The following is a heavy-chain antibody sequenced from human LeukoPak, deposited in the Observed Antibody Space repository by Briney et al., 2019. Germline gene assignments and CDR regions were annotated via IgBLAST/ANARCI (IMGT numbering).Heavy chain of an antibody. CDR1: GFTFSSYA. J-gene: IGHJ4*02. Sequence: GRSLRLSCAASGFTFSSYAMHWVRQAPGKGLEWVAVISYDGSNKHYADSVKGRFTISRDNSKNTLYLQMNSLRAEDTAVYYCARAPRDGYNYFDYWGQGTLVTVSS. CDR2: ISYDGSNK. D-gene: IGHD5-24*01. V-gene: IGHV3-30*04. CDR3: ARAPRDGYNYFDY.